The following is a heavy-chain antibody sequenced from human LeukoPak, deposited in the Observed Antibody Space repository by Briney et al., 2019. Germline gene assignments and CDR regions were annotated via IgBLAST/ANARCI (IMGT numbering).Heavy chain of an antibody. CDR3: ARKAYSGYDEIFTYFDY. CDR1: GGSISSGDYY. CDR2: IYYSGGT. D-gene: IGHD5-12*01. V-gene: IGHV4-30-4*01. J-gene: IGHJ4*02. Sequence: SETLSLTCTVSGGSISSGDYYWSWIRQPPGKGLEWIGYIYYSGGTYYNPSLKSRVTISVDTSKNQFSLKLSSVTAADTAVYYCARKAYSGYDEIFTYFDYWGQGTLVTVSS.